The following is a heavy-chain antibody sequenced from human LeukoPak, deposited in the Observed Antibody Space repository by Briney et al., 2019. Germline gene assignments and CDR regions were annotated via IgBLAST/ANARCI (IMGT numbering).Heavy chain of an antibody. V-gene: IGHV4-34*01. D-gene: IGHD3-22*01. Sequence: SETLSLTCTVSGGSISTDYWSWIRQPPGKGLEWIGEINHSGSTNYNPSLKSRVTISVDTSKNKFSLKLSSVTAADTAVYYCARGYDSSGYIYYYYYMDVWGKGTTVTVSS. CDR2: INHSGST. J-gene: IGHJ6*03. CDR3: ARGYDSSGYIYYYYYMDV. CDR1: GGSISTDY.